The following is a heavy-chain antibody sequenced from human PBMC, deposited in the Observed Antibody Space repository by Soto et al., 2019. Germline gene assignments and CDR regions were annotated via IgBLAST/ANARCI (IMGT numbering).Heavy chain of an antibody. Sequence: PGGSLRLSCAASGFTFSDYYMSWIRQAPGKGLEWVSYISSSGSTIYYADSVKGRFTISRDNVKNSLYLQMNSLRAEDTAVYYCARDPVPYDSSGYYSQGFDPWGQGTLVTVSS. D-gene: IGHD3-22*01. CDR2: ISSSGSTI. CDR3: ARDPVPYDSSGYYSQGFDP. CDR1: GFTFSDYY. V-gene: IGHV3-11*01. J-gene: IGHJ5*02.